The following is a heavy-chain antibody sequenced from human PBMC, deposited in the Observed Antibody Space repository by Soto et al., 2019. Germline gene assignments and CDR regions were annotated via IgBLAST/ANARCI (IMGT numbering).Heavy chain of an antibody. Sequence: QVQLVQSGAEVQKPGSSVKVSCKASGGTFGSYAFSWVRQAPGQGLEWMGGIIPVSGAAHYAQKFQGRVPITAAESTTTAYMELSSLSSQDTAVYYCATALGCRSTSCTLDYWGQGTRVIVSS. V-gene: IGHV1-69*01. CDR1: GGTFGSYA. CDR2: IIPVSGAA. D-gene: IGHD2-2*01. CDR3: ATALGCRSTSCTLDY. J-gene: IGHJ4*02.